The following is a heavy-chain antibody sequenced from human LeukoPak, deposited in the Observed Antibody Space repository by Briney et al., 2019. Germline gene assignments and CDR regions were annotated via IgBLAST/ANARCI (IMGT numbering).Heavy chain of an antibody. D-gene: IGHD3-10*01. Sequence: GGSLRLSCAASGFSFTNYWMHWVRQAPGKGLVWVSHINSDGSATRYADSVKGRFTISRDNAMNTLYLQMNSLRVEDTAVYYCVRDLPRTSGPWGQGTLVTVSS. CDR3: VRDLPRTSGP. V-gene: IGHV3-74*01. CDR2: INSDGSAT. CDR1: GFSFTNYW. J-gene: IGHJ5*02.